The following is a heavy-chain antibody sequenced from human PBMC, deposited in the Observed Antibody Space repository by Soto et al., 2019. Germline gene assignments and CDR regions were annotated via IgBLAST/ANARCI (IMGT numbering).Heavy chain of an antibody. V-gene: IGHV4-59*08. CDR3: ARLGGSYAVPHFDY. J-gene: IGHJ4*02. CDR2: IYYSGTT. Sequence: WTWIRQPPGKGLEWMDYIYYSGTTTNYNPSLKSRVTLSVDTSKNQFSLKLSSVTAADTAVYYCARLGGSYAVPHFDYWGQGTLVTVSS. D-gene: IGHD1-26*01.